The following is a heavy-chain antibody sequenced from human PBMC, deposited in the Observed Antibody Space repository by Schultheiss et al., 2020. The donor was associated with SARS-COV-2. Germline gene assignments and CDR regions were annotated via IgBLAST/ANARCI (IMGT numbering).Heavy chain of an antibody. CDR3: ARGILGKWETDY. D-gene: IGHD1-26*01. Sequence: GGSLRLSCAASGFTFSTYAMHWVRQAPGKGLEWVAVISDYGSNTYYADSVKGRFTLSRDNAKNTRYLQRNSLTTEDTAVYYCARGILGKWETDYLGQGTVVTVS. CDR1: GFTFSTYA. V-gene: IGHV3-30*04. CDR2: ISDYGSNT. J-gene: IGHJ4*02.